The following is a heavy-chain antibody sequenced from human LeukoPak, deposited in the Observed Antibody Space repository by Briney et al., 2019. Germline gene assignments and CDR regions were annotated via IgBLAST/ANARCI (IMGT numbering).Heavy chain of an antibody. D-gene: IGHD3-22*01. CDR2: ISGSGVST. CDR3: AKALGGSSGYSTNFDY. V-gene: IGHV3-23*01. CDR1: GFTFSSYA. J-gene: IGHJ4*02. Sequence: GGSLRLSCAASGFTFSSYAMSWVRQAPGKGLEWVSAISGSGVSTFYADSVKGRFTISRDNSKNTLYLQMYSLRAEDTAVYYCAKALGGSSGYSTNFDYWGQGTLVTVSS.